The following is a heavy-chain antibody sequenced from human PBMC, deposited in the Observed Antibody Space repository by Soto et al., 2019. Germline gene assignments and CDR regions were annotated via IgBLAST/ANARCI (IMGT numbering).Heavy chain of an antibody. Sequence: GGSLRLSCAASGFTLSRHTMNWVRQAPGKGLEWVSFIGSRTSDIYYADSVKGRFTISRDNAKNSLYLDLTRLRAEATAVYFFVRDYYDTSGYPNTFDMWGQGTMVTVSS. J-gene: IGHJ3*02. D-gene: IGHD3-22*01. CDR1: GFTLSRHT. V-gene: IGHV3-21*01. CDR3: VRDYYDTSGYPNTFDM. CDR2: IGSRTSDI.